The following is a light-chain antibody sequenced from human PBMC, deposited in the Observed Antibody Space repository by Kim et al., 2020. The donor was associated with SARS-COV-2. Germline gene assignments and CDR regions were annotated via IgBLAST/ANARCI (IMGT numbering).Light chain of an antibody. CDR3: QQYGGSLT. CDR2: GAS. V-gene: IGKV3-20*01. J-gene: IGKJ4*01. Sequence: EIVLTQSPGTLSLSPGERATLSCRASQSVNSNYLAWYQQKPGQAPRLLIYGASSRATGIPDRFSGSVSGTDFTLTISRVEPEDFAVYYCQQYGGSLTFGGGTKVDIK. CDR1: QSVNSNY.